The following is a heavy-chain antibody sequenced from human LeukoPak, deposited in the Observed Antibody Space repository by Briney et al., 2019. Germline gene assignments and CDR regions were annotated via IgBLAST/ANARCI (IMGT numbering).Heavy chain of an antibody. Sequence: SQTLSLTCAISGDSVSSNSAAWSWIRQSPSRGLEWLGRTYYRSKWYNDYAVSVKSRITINPDTSKNQFSLQLNSVTPEDTAVYYCARVGLIAVGFFDYWGQGTLVTVSS. CDR3: ARVGLIAVGFFDY. D-gene: IGHD6-19*01. J-gene: IGHJ4*02. CDR1: GDSVSSNSAA. V-gene: IGHV6-1*01. CDR2: TYYRSKWYN.